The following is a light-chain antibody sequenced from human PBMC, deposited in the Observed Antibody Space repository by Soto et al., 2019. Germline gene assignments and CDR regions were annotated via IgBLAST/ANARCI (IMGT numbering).Light chain of an antibody. Sequence: DIQMTQSPSTLSASVGDRVTITCRASRTISSWLAWYQQKPGKAPKLLIYKASSLESGVPSRFSGSGSGTQFTLTISSLQPDDFATYYCQQYNSYPWTFGQGTNVEIK. J-gene: IGKJ1*01. CDR2: KAS. CDR3: QQYNSYPWT. CDR1: RTISSW. V-gene: IGKV1-5*03.